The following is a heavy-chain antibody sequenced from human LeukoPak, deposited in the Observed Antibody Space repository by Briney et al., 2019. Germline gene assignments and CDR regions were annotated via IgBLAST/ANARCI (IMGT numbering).Heavy chain of an antibody. J-gene: IGHJ5*02. CDR1: GGSISSYY. V-gene: IGHV4-4*07. CDR2: IYTSGST. D-gene: IGHD4-17*01. CDR3: ARERTPYGDYVKLSWFDP. Sequence: SETLSLTCTVSGGSISSYYWSWIRQPAGKGLEWIGRIYTSGSTNYNPSLKSRVTMSVDTSKNQFSLKLSSVTAADTAVYYCARERTPYGDYVKLSWFDPWGQGTLVTVSS.